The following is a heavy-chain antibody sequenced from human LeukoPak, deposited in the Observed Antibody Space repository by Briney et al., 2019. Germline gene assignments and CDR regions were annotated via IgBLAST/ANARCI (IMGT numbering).Heavy chain of an antibody. CDR1: GFTFSSHS. Sequence: GGSLRLSCAASGFTFSSHSMNWGRQASGKGLEWVSSITSSSSYIFYADSVEGRFTISRDNAKNSLYLQMNSLRAEDTAVYYCARDLVVVTGIPGYYYGMDVWGQGTTVTVSS. J-gene: IGHJ6*02. CDR3: ARDLVVVTGIPGYYYGMDV. D-gene: IGHD2-21*02. V-gene: IGHV3-21*01. CDR2: ITSSSSYI.